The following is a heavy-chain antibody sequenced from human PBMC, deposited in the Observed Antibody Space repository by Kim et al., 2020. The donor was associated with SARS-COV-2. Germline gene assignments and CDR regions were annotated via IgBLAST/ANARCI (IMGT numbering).Heavy chain of an antibody. CDR3: AKTYSSGWLIDY. D-gene: IGHD6-19*01. V-gene: IGHV3-33*06. Sequence: YYADSVKRRFTISRDNSKNPLYLQMNSLRAEDTAVYYCAKTYSSGWLIDYWGQGTLVTVSS. J-gene: IGHJ4*02.